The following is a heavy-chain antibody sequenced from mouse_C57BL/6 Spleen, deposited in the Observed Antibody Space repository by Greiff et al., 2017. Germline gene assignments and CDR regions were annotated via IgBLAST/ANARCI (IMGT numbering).Heavy chain of an antibody. CDR1: GFTFSDYG. V-gene: IGHV5-17*01. CDR3: ARNYYDYSFAY. CDR2: ISSGSSTI. J-gene: IGHJ3*01. D-gene: IGHD2-4*01. Sequence: EVMLVESGGGLVKPGGSLKLSCAASGFTFSDYGMHWVRQAPEKGLEWVAYISSGSSTIYYADTVKGRFTISRDNAKNTLFLKMTSLRSEDTAMYYCARNYYDYSFAYWGQGTLVTVSA.